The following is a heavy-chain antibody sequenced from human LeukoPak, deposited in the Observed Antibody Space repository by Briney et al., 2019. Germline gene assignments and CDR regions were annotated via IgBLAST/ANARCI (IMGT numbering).Heavy chain of an antibody. J-gene: IGHJ4*02. CDR3: AKDTIQEPTLRYFDWLLYAPDY. V-gene: IGHV3-30*18. D-gene: IGHD3-9*01. CDR1: GFTFSSYG. Sequence: PGGSLRLSCAASGFTFSSYGMHWVRQAPGKGLEWVAVISYDGSNKYYADSVKGRFTISRDNSKNTLYLQMNSLRAEDTAVYYCAKDTIQEPTLRYFDWLLYAPDYWGQGTLVTVSS. CDR2: ISYDGSNK.